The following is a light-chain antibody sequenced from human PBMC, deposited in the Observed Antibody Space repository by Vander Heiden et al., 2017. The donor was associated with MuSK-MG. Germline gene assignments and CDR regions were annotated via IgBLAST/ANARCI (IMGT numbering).Light chain of an antibody. CDR2: EVT. CDR1: YSDVGAFNF. Sequence: QSALTQPASVSGSPGQSITISCIGTYSDVGAFNFVSWYQQHAGNLPNLLIFEVTKRPAGVASRFSGSKSGHTASLTISGLEAEDEADYYCSSDTRTHTVVFGGGTKLTVL. J-gene: IGLJ3*02. CDR3: SSDTRTHTVV. V-gene: IGLV2-14*03.